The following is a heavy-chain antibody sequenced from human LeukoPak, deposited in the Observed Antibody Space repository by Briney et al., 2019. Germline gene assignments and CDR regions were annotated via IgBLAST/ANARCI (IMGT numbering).Heavy chain of an antibody. Sequence: GGSLRLSCAASGFTFSGSAMHWVRQASGKGLEWVGRIRSKANSYATAYAASVKGRFTISRDDSKSTAYLQMNSLRAEDTAVYYCAKDVEDIVVVQNYWGQGTLVTVSS. D-gene: IGHD2-2*01. CDR3: AKDVEDIVVVQNY. CDR2: IRSKANSYAT. J-gene: IGHJ4*02. V-gene: IGHV3-73*01. CDR1: GFTFSGSA.